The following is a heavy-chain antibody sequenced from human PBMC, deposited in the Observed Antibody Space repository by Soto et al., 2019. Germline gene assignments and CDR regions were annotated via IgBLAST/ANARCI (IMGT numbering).Heavy chain of an antibody. CDR2: ITTDKGKT. CDR1: GYTFTSYG. Sequence: QVQLVQSGPEVKKPGASVKVSCKTSGYTFTSYGISWVRQAPGQGLEWMGWITTDKGKTTYAQKFQGRVAMTTDTSTSTAYMELRSRRSDETAVYYCAARSPAFDYWGQGTLVTVSS. CDR3: AARSPAFDY. V-gene: IGHV1-18*01. J-gene: IGHJ4*02.